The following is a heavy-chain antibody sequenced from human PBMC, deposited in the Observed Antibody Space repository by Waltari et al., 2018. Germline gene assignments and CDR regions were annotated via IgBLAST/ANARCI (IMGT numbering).Heavy chain of an antibody. CDR3: AKVIRVGATPDRHDAFDI. D-gene: IGHD1-26*01. CDR2: IWYDGSNK. V-gene: IGHV3-30*18. CDR1: GFTFSSYG. J-gene: IGHJ3*02. Sequence: QVQLVESGGGVVQPGRSLRLSCAASGFTFSSYGMHWVRQAPGKGLEWVAVIWYDGSNKYYADSVKGRFTISRDKSKNTLYLQMNSLRAEDTAMYYCAKVIRVGATPDRHDAFDIWGQGTMVIVSS.